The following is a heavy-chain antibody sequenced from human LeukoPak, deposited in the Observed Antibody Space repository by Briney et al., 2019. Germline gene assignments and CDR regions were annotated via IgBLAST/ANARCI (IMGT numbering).Heavy chain of an antibody. CDR2: INPSGGST. J-gene: IGHJ4*02. V-gene: IGHV1-46*01. Sequence: ASVKVSCKASGYTFTSYYMHWVRQAPGQGLEWMGIINPSGGSTSYAQKFQGRVTMTRDMSTSTVYMELSSLRSEDTAVYYCARGLRVGFRYYDFWSGYYTEGYFDYWGQGTLVTVSS. CDR3: ARGLRVGFRYYDFWSGYYTEGYFDY. CDR1: GYTFTSYY. D-gene: IGHD3-3*01.